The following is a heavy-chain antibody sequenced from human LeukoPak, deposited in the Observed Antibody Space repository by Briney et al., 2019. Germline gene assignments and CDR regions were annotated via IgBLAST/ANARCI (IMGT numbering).Heavy chain of an antibody. CDR2: IRSKAYGGTT. J-gene: IGHJ4*02. Sequence: GGFLRLSCTASGFTFGDYAMSWFRQAPGKGLEWVGFIRSKAYGGTTEYAASVKGRFTISRDDSKSIAYLQMNSLKTEDTAVYYCTRDRWTAMVKGWYHFDYWGQGTLVTVSS. CDR3: TRDRWTAMVKGWYHFDY. CDR1: GFTFGDYA. V-gene: IGHV3-49*03. D-gene: IGHD5-18*01.